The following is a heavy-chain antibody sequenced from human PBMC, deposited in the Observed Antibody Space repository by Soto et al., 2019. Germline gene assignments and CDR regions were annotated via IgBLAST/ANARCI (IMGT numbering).Heavy chain of an antibody. CDR1: GASISGFY. D-gene: IGHD1-1*01. CDR3: VRDGTKTLRDWFDP. V-gene: IGHV4-4*07. CDR2: IYATGTT. Sequence: SETLSLTCTVSGASISGFYWGWIRKSAGKGLEWIGRIYATGTTDYNPSLKSRVMMSVDTSKKQFSLKLRSVTAADTAVYYCVRDGTKTLRDWFDPWGQGISVTASS. J-gene: IGHJ5*02.